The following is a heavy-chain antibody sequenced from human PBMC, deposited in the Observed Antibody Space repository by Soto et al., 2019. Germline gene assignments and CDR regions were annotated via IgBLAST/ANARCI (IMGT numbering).Heavy chain of an antibody. CDR1: GGSISSSSYY. V-gene: IGHV4-39*01. Sequence: PSETLSLTCTVSGGSISSSSYYWGWIRQPPGKGLEWIGSIYYSGSTYYNPSLKSRVTISVDTSKNQFSLKLSSVTAADTAVYYCARRRSSGVFFDYWGQGXLVTVSS. D-gene: IGHD6-19*01. J-gene: IGHJ4*02. CDR2: IYYSGST. CDR3: ARRRSSGVFFDY.